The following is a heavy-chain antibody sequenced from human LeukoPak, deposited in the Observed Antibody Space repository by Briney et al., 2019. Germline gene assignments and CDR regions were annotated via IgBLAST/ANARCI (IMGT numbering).Heavy chain of an antibody. D-gene: IGHD3-22*01. CDR1: GGSISSSNW. CDR3: ARDVYDSSGYYQYYFD. Sequence: SETLSLTCAVSGGSISSSNWWSWVRQPPGKRLEWIGEIYHSGSTNYNPSLKSRVTISVDKSKNQFSLKLSSVTAADTAVYYCARDVYDSSGYYQYYFDWGQGTLVTVSS. J-gene: IGHJ4*02. V-gene: IGHV4-4*02. CDR2: IYHSGST.